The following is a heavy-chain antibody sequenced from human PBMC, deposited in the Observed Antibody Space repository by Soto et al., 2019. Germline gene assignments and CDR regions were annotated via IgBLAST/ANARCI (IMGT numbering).Heavy chain of an antibody. D-gene: IGHD3-22*01. J-gene: IGHJ4*02. Sequence: SVKVSCKASGGTFSSYAISRVRQAPGQGLEWMGGIIPIFGTANYAQKFQGRVTITADESTSTAYMELSSLRSEDTAVYYCARSDTYYYDSSGLDLGYWGQGTLVTVSS. V-gene: IGHV1-69*13. CDR3: ARSDTYYYDSSGLDLGY. CDR2: IIPIFGTA. CDR1: GGTFSSYA.